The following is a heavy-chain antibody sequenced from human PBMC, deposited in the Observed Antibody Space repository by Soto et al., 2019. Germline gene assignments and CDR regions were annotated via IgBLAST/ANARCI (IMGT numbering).Heavy chain of an antibody. J-gene: IGHJ6*02. CDR3: ARGLIVVVPAAHYGMDV. V-gene: IGHV1-18*01. D-gene: IGHD2-2*01. CDR2: ISAYNGNT. CDR1: GYTFTSYG. Sequence: ASVKVSCKASGYTFTSYGISWVRQAPGQGLEWMGWISAYNGNTNYAQKLQGRVTMTTDTSTSTAYMELRSLRSDDTPVYYCARGLIVVVPAAHYGMDVWGQGTTVTVS.